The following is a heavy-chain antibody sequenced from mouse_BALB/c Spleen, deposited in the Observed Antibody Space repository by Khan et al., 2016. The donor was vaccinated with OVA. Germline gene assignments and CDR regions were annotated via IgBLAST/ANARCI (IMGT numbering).Heavy chain of an antibody. CDR1: GFIFSSYG. V-gene: IGHV5-6-3*01. CDR2: INSNGGNT. Sequence: EVELVESGGGLVQPGGSLKLSCAASGFIFSSYGMSWVRQNSDKRLELVATINSNGGNTYYPDSVKGRFTISRDNAKNTLYLQMSSLKSEDTAMYFCTRGEYVWRPYYFDYWGQGTTLTVSS. D-gene: IGHD2-10*02. J-gene: IGHJ2*01. CDR3: TRGEYVWRPYYFDY.